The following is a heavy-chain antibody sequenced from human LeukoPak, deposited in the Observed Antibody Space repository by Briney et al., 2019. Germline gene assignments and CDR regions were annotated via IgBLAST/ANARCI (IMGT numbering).Heavy chain of an antibody. V-gene: IGHV3-7*01. CDR3: ARVGIDYLASYHFDH. Sequence: GGSLRLSCTASGFTFNYSWMSWVRQAPGKGLEWVANIKQRGSEKSYVDSVKGRFSISRDNTKNSVFLQMNSLRAEDTAVYYCARVGIDYLASYHFDHWGRGTLVTVSS. CDR2: IKQRGSEK. D-gene: IGHD2/OR15-2a*01. CDR1: GFTFNYSW. J-gene: IGHJ4*02.